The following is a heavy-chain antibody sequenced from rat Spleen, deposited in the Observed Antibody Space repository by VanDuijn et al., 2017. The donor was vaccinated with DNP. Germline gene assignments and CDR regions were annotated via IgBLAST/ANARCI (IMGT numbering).Heavy chain of an antibody. V-gene: IGHV5-19*01. CDR3: TTHDTGH. D-gene: IGHD1-7*01. J-gene: IGHJ2*01. CDR1: GFTLSNYG. Sequence: EVQLVESVGGLVQPGRSLKLSCAASGFTLSNYGMHWIRQAPTKGLEWVASISPSGGSTYYRDSVKGRFTISRDNAKSTLYLQMDSLRSEDTATYYWTTHDTGHWGQGVMVKVSS. CDR2: ISPSGGST.